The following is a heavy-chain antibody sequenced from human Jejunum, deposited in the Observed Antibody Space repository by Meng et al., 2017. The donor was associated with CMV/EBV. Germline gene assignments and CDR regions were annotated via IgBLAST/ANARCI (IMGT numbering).Heavy chain of an antibody. Sequence: SGFTFSAYAFDWVRQAPGKGLEWLAHINFGASNIYYADSIKGRFTISRDDAKSSLYLDMSSLRADDTAVYYCARELPATWEPFDYWGRGTRVTVCS. CDR2: INFGASNI. V-gene: IGHV3-48*03. CDR3: ARELPATWEPFDY. J-gene: IGHJ4*02. D-gene: IGHD1-26*01. CDR1: GFTFSAYA.